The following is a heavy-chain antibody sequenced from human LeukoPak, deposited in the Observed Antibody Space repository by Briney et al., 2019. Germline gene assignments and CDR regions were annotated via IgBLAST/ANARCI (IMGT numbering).Heavy chain of an antibody. CDR1: GDSSKNYY. CDR3: ARARAFVWGSYRYIPYYFDP. J-gene: IGHJ5*02. D-gene: IGHD3-16*02. Sequence: PSETLSLTCAVYGDSSKNYYWTWIRQSPEKGLEWIGEINHGGLTSYNPSLESRLTLLVDTSKNQFSLNLRSVTAADTAVYFCARARAFVWGSYRYIPYYFDPWGQGTLVTVSS. CDR2: INHGGLT. V-gene: IGHV4-34*01.